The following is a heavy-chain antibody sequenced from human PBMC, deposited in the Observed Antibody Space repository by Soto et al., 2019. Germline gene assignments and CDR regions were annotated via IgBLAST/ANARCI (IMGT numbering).Heavy chain of an antibody. Sequence: EVQLVESGGGLVQPGGSLRLSCAASGFTFSNYRMSWVRQAPGQGLEWVANIKHDGTEKYYVDSVKGRFTISRDNAKNALYLQMNSLRAEDTDVYYCARARDFWSTYFDSWGQGTLVTVSS. CDR3: ARARDFWSTYFDS. CDR1: GFTFSNYR. J-gene: IGHJ4*02. D-gene: IGHD3-3*01. CDR2: IKHDGTEK. V-gene: IGHV3-7*03.